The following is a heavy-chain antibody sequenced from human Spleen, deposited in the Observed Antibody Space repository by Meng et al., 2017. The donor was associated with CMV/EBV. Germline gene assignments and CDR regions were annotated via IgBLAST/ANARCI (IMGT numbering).Heavy chain of an antibody. D-gene: IGHD3-3*01. CDR1: GFTFSSYA. J-gene: IGHJ4*02. CDR2: ISGGGGTT. CDR3: AREMADFWSGFSPNLAFDY. Sequence: GESLKISCAASGFTFSSYAMTWVRQAPGKGLEWVSVISGGGGTTDFADSVKGRLTISRDNAKNSLYLQMTSLRAEDTAVYYCAREMADFWSGFSPNLAFDYWGQGTLVTVSS. V-gene: IGHV3-23*01.